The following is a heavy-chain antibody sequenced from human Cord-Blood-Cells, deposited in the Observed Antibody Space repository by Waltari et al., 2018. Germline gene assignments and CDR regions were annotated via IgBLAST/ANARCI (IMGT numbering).Heavy chain of an antibody. CDR2: IDGDDDK. Sequence: RQPPGKALEWLAIIDGDDDKYYSTSLKTRLTISKDTSKNQVVLTMTNMDPVDTATYYCARNYGGNSYFDYWGQGTLVTVSS. D-gene: IGHD4-17*01. CDR3: ARNYGGNSYFDY. J-gene: IGHJ4*02. V-gene: IGHV2-70*01.